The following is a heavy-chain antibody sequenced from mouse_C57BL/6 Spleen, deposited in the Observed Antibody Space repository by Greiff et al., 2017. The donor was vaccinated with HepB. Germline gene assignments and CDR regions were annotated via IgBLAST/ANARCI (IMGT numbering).Heavy chain of an antibody. D-gene: IGHD1-1*01. V-gene: IGHV1-69*01. CDR3: ARTPYGSSPWYFDV. CDR2: IDPSDSYT. J-gene: IGHJ1*03. Sequence: QVQLQQPGAELVMPGASVKLSCKASGYTFTGYWMHWVKQRPGQGLEWIGEIDPSDSYTNYNQKFKGKSTLTVDKSSSTAYMQLSSLTSEDSAVYYCARTPYGSSPWYFDVWGTGTTVTVSS. CDR1: GYTFTGYW.